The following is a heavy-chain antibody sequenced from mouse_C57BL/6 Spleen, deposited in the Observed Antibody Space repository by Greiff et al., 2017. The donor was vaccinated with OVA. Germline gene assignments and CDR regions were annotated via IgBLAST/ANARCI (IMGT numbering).Heavy chain of an antibody. J-gene: IGHJ1*01. CDR2: IWGDGST. V-gene: IGHV2-6-7*01. Sequence: QVQLKESGPGLVAPSQSLSITCTVSGFSLTGYGVNWVRQPPGKGLVWLGMIWGDGSTDYNSALKSRLSISKDNSKSQVFLKMNSLQTDDTARYYGARDITTVVDWYCDVWGAGTTVTVSS. D-gene: IGHD1-1*01. CDR3: ARDITTVVDWYCDV. CDR1: GFSLTGYG.